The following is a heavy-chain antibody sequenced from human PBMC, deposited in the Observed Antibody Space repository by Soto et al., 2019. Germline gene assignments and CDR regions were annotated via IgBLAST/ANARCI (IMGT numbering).Heavy chain of an antibody. CDR1: GGTFSSYA. Sequence: SVKVSCKASGGTFSSYAISWVRQAPGQGLEWMGGIIPIFGTANYAQKFQGRVTITADESTSTAYMELSSLRSEDTAVYYCASHYYDSSGYIPDDAIDIWGQGTMVNVSS. CDR3: ASHYYDSSGYIPDDAIDI. J-gene: IGHJ3*02. D-gene: IGHD3-22*01. V-gene: IGHV1-69*13. CDR2: IIPIFGTA.